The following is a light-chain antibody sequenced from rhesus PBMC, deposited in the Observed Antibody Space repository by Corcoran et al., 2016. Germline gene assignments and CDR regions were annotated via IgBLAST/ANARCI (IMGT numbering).Light chain of an antibody. V-gene: IGKV1-74*01. CDR2: KAA. CDR1: ENVNNY. J-gene: IGKJ3*01. CDR3: QHNYGTPFT. Sequence: DIQMTQSPSSLSASVGARVTITCRASENVNNYLNWYQQKPGKAPKHLIYKAATLKSGVPSRFSGSGSGTDYTFTISSLQSEDVATYYCQHNYGTPFTFGPGTKLDIK.